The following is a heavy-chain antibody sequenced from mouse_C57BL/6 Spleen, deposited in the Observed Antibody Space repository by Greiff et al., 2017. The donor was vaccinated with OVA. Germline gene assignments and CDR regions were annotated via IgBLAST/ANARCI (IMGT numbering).Heavy chain of an antibody. CDR3: ARTLYGYDGFAY. J-gene: IGHJ3*01. V-gene: IGHV2-2*01. D-gene: IGHD2-2*01. Sequence: VKLVESGPGLVQPSQSLSITCTVSGFSLTSYGVHWVRQSPGKGLEWLGGIWSGGSTDDNAAFISRLSISKDNSKSQVFLKRNSLQADDTAIYYCARTLYGYDGFAYWGQGTLVTVSA. CDR1: GFSLTSYG. CDR2: IWSGGST.